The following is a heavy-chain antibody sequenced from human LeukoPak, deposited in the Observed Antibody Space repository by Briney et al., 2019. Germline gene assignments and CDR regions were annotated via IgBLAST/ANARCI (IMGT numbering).Heavy chain of an antibody. CDR1: GFTFSSYA. D-gene: IGHD6-13*01. J-gene: IGHJ6*02. CDR3: AKDIADPNYYYGMDV. Sequence: GGSLRLSCAASGFTFSSYAMSWVRQAPGKGLEWVSAISGSGGSTYYADSVKGRFTISRDNSKSTLYLQMNSLRAEDTAVYYCAKDIADPNYYYGMDVWGQGTTVTVSS. V-gene: IGHV3-23*01. CDR2: ISGSGGST.